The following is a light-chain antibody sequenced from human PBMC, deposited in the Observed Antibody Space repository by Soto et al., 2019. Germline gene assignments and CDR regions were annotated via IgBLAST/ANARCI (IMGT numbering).Light chain of an antibody. Sequence: EVVVTQSPGTLALSPGERATLSCRANHSVSSNYLAWYQQKPGQAPRLLISDATNRATGIPARFSGSGSGTDFTLTINRLEPEDFAVYYCQQRSNWPITFGQGTRLEIK. CDR1: HSVSSNY. V-gene: IGKV3D-20*02. CDR3: QQRSNWPIT. J-gene: IGKJ5*01. CDR2: DAT.